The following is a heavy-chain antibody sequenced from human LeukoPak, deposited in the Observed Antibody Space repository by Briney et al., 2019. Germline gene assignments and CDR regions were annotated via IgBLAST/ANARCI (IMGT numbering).Heavy chain of an antibody. CDR2: IYHSGST. V-gene: IGHV4-38-2*01. CDR3: ARREYSSFGDY. CDR1: GYSISSGYY. J-gene: IGHJ4*02. D-gene: IGHD6-6*01. Sequence: PSETLSLTCAVSGYSISSGYYWGWIRQPPGKGLEWIGSIYHSGSTYYNPSLKSRVTISVDTSKNQFSLKLSSVTAADTAVYYCARREYSSFGDYWGQGTLVTVSS.